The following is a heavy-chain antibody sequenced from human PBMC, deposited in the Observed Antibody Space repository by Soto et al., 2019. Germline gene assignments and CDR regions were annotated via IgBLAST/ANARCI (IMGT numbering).Heavy chain of an antibody. CDR2: IKSDESYR. V-gene: IGHV3-74*01. CDR1: GFTFSSYA. J-gene: IGHJ4*01. D-gene: IGHD6-19*01. CDR3: TSFSAWGGY. Sequence: PGGSLRLSCAASGFTFSSYAMSWVRQAPGKGLEWVSAIKSDESYRNYADSVKGRFTIFRDSAKNTLNLLMNSLRVEDTAMYYCTSFSAWGGYWGRGTLVTVSS.